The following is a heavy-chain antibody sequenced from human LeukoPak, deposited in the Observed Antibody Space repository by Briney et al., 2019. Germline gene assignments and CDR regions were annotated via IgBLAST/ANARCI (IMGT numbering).Heavy chain of an antibody. Sequence: GGSLRLSCAASGFTFRNYAMSWVRQAPGKGLEWVSVITGSGGTTNYADSVKGRFTISRVTSKNTLYLQMNSLRAEDTAVYYCAKDNGYNWNYNTLGYWGQGTLVTVSS. D-gene: IGHD1-7*01. V-gene: IGHV3-23*01. CDR3: AKDNGYNWNYNTLGY. CDR2: ITGSGGTT. CDR1: GFTFRNYA. J-gene: IGHJ4*02.